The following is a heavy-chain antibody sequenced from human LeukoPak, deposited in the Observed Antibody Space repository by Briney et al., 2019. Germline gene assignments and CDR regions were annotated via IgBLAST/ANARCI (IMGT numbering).Heavy chain of an antibody. V-gene: IGHV3-7*01. Sequence: GGSLRLSCSASGFTFSSYWMSWVRQAPGKGLEWVAIIKQDGSEKYYVDSVKGRFTISRDNAKNSLSLQMNTLRAEDTAVYYCARMDIGLVRDWGQGTLVTVSS. J-gene: IGHJ4*02. CDR3: ARMDIGLVRD. CDR2: IKQDGSEK. CDR1: GFTFSSYW. D-gene: IGHD3-10*01.